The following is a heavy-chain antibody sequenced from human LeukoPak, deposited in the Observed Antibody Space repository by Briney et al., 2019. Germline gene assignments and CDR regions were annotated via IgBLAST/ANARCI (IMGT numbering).Heavy chain of an antibody. J-gene: IGHJ4*02. Sequence: PSETLSLTCAVYGGSFSGYYWSWIRQPPGKGLEWIGEINHSGSTNYNPSLKSRVTISVDTSKNQFSLKLSSVTAADTAVYYCARGRVYDSSGYGGGSFDYWGQGTLVTVSS. CDR3: ARGRVYDSSGYGGGSFDY. CDR1: GGSFSGYY. V-gene: IGHV4-34*01. CDR2: INHSGST. D-gene: IGHD3-22*01.